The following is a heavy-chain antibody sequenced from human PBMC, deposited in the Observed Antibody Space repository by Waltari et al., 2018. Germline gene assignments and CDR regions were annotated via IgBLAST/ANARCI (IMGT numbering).Heavy chain of an antibody. J-gene: IGHJ5*02. CDR3: ARDMSSGWEYNWFDP. Sequence: QVQLQESGPGLVKPSQTLSLTCTVSGGSISSGSSYWSWIRQPAGKGLEWIGRIYTSGSTNYNPSLKSRVTISVDTSKNQFSLKLSSVTAADTAVYYCARDMSSGWEYNWFDPWGQGTLVTVSS. V-gene: IGHV4-61*02. D-gene: IGHD6-19*01. CDR1: GGSISSGSSY. CDR2: IYTSGST.